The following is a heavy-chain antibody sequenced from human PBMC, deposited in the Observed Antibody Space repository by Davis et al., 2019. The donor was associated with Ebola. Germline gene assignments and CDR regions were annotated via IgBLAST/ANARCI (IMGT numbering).Heavy chain of an antibody. CDR3: ARASFGYNSGWYADY. CDR1: GFTFSGYA. V-gene: IGHV3-30*04. CDR2: ILNDGGNK. Sequence: GESLKISCAASGFTFSGYAMHWVRQAPGKGLEWVAVILNDGGNKYYVDSVKGRFTISRDDSENTLYLEMNSLRAEDTAVYYCARASFGYNSGWYADYWGPGSLVTVSS. J-gene: IGHJ4*02. D-gene: IGHD6-19*01.